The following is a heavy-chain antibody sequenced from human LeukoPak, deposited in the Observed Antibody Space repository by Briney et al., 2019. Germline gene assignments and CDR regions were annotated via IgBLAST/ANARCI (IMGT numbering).Heavy chain of an antibody. CDR3: TTEGHQEESPGFDY. V-gene: IGHV3-15*07. Sequence: GGSLRLSCAVSSFTFTYAWMGWVRQAPGKGPEWVGRIRPKIEGGTADYAAPVKGRFTMSRDDSKNMVYLQMNSLKTEDTAVYYCTTEGHQEESPGFDYWSQGTLVTVSS. CDR2: IRPKIEGGTA. D-gene: IGHD2-2*01. CDR1: SFTFTYAW. J-gene: IGHJ4*02.